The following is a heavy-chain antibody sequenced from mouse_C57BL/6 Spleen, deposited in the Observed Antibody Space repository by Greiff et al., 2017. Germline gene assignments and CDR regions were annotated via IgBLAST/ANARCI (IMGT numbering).Heavy chain of an antibody. CDR1: GFSLTSYG. Sequence: VKLVESGPGLVQPSPSLSITCTVSGFSLTSYGVPWVRQSPGKGLVWLGMIWRGGSTDYNAAFISRLSISKDNSKSQVFFKMNRLQADDTAIYYCARVVLYPYYAMDYWGQGTSVTVSS. V-gene: IGHV2-2*01. D-gene: IGHD1-1*02. J-gene: IGHJ4*01. CDR3: ARVVLYPYYAMDY. CDR2: IWRGGST.